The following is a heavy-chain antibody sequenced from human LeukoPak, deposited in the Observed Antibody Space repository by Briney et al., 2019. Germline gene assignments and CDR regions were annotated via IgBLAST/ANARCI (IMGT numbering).Heavy chain of an antibody. J-gene: IGHJ2*01. D-gene: IGHD4-23*01. V-gene: IGHV1-2*02. CDR3: ARHPGKVTNDWYFDL. Sequence: ASVKVSCKASGYSFTGYYMHWVRQAPGQGLEWMGWINPNSGGTNYAQKFQGRVAMTRDTSITTAYMELSRLSSDDTAVYYCARHPGKVTNDWYFDLWGRGTLVTVSS. CDR1: GYSFTGYY. CDR2: INPNSGGT.